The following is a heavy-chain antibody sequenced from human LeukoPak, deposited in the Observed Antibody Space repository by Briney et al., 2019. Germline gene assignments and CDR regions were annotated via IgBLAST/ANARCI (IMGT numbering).Heavy chain of an antibody. J-gene: IGHJ4*02. CDR1: GYTFTGYY. Sequence: ASVKVSCKASGYTFTGYYMHWVRQAPGQGLEWMGWINPNSGGTNYAQKFQGRVTMTRDTSISTAYMELSRLRSDDTAVYFCARGGMKAQYYDSSGYPHYFENWGQGTRVTVSS. CDR2: INPNSGGT. D-gene: IGHD3-22*01. V-gene: IGHV1-2*02. CDR3: ARGGMKAQYYDSSGYPHYFEN.